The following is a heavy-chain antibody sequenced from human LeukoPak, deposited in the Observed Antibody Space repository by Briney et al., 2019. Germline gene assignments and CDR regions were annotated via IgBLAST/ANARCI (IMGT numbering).Heavy chain of an antibody. CDR2: TGDRGDYT. J-gene: IGHJ4*02. Sequence: GSLRLSCAASGFTFTSYSMSWVRQAPGKGLEWVSGTGDRGDYTYYADSVKGRFTISRDNSKNTLYLQMNSLRTEDTALYFCAKKAQYNGNYPLDYWGQGTLVTVSS. V-gene: IGHV3-23*01. CDR1: GFTFTSYS. CDR3: AKKAQYNGNYPLDY. D-gene: IGHD1-26*01.